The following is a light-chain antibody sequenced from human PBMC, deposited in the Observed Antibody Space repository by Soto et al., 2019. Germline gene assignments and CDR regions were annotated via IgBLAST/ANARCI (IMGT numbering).Light chain of an antibody. V-gene: IGLV2-14*01. Sequence: QSALTQPASVSGSPGQSITISCTGTSSDVGDYKYVSWYQQHPGKAPKLMIYEVINRPSGVSNRFSGSKSGNTASLTISGLQAEDEADYYCSSYISSNTPVVFGGGTKVTVL. J-gene: IGLJ2*01. CDR1: SSDVGDYKY. CDR3: SSYISSNTPVV. CDR2: EVI.